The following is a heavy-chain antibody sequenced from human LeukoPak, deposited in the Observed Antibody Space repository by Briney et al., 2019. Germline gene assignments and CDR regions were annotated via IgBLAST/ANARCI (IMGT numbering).Heavy chain of an antibody. D-gene: IGHD5-24*01. CDR3: ARAQRWLPLDY. CDR2: ISAYNGNT. Sequence: ASVKVSCKASSYTFNSYGITWVRQAPGQGLEWMGWISAYNGNTIYAQRLQGRVTMTTDTTTNTAYMELRSLTSDDTAIYYCARAQRWLPLDYWGQGTLVTVSS. J-gene: IGHJ4*02. V-gene: IGHV1-18*01. CDR1: SYTFNSYG.